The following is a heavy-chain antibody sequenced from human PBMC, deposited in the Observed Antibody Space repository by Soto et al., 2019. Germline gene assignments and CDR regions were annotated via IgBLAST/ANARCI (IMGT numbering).Heavy chain of an antibody. J-gene: IGHJ4*02. V-gene: IGHV4-34*01. CDR2: INYRGST. CDR1: GGSFTGYY. Sequence: PSETLSLTCAVYGGSFTGYYWTWIRQTPGKGLEWIGEINYRGSTYYNPSLESRITMAVDTSKNQFSLKLSSVTAADTAVYYCATGVATTGWDSWGQGTLVTVSS. CDR3: ATGVATTGWDS. D-gene: IGHD5-12*01.